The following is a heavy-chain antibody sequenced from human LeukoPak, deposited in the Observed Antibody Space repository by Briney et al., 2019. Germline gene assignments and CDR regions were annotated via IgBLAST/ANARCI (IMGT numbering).Heavy chain of an antibody. CDR3: AEDKAAGGTRGFDI. CDR1: GFSFSGHW. D-gene: IGHD6-13*01. J-gene: IGHJ3*02. Sequence: PGGSLRLSCTASGFSFSGHWMHWARQLPGKGLVWVSRISPTGSTTSYADSVKGRFTVSRDNAKNTLYLQVNNLRAEDTAVYYCAEDKAAGGTRGFDIWGQGTMVTVSS. V-gene: IGHV3-74*01. CDR2: ISPTGSTT.